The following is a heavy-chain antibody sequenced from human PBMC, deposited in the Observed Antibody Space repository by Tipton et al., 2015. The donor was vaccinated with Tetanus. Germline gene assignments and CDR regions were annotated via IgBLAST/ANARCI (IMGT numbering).Heavy chain of an antibody. CDR1: GYIFSINY. J-gene: IGHJ1*01. CDR3: ARLHDITGMP. V-gene: IGHV1-46*01. D-gene: IGHD1-1*01. CDR2: INPGDGST. Sequence: QSGPEVKSPGASVKVSCKASGYIFSINYIHWVRQAPGHGLEWMGLINPGDGSTAYAQKFQDRVTMTGDTSTTTVYMELRSLSFEDTAVYYCARLHDITGMPWGQGTLVTASP.